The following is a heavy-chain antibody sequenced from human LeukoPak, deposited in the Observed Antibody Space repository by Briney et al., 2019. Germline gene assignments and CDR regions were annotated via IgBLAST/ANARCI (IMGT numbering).Heavy chain of an antibody. J-gene: IGHJ4*02. D-gene: IGHD3-10*01. Sequence: ASVKVSCKASGYTFTGYYMHWVRQAPGQGLEWMGWINPNSGGTNYAQKFQGRVTMTRDTSISTAYMELSRLRSDDTAVYYCAREEGYYGSGSHNFDYWGQGTLVTVSS. CDR1: GYTFTGYY. CDR3: AREEGYYGSGSHNFDY. V-gene: IGHV1-2*02. CDR2: INPNSGGT.